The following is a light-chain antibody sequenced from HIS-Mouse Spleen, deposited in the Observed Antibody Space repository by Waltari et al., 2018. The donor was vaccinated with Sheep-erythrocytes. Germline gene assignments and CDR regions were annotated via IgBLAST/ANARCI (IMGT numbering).Light chain of an antibody. CDR3: QQYYSTLT. CDR2: WAS. J-gene: IGKJ4*01. Sequence: DIVMTQSPDSLAVSLCERATINCKSSQSALYSSNNKNYLAWYQQKPGQPPKLLIYWASTRESGVPDRFSGSGSGTDFTLTISSLQAEDVAVYYCQQYYSTLTFGGGTKVEIK. CDR1: QSALYSSNNKNY. V-gene: IGKV4-1*01.